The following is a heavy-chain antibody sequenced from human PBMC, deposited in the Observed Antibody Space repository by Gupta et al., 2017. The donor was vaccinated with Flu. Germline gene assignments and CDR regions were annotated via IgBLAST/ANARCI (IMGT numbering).Heavy chain of an antibody. CDR3: ARDQGWALITGIDNYFDY. CDR1: GFTFRSYE. J-gene: IGHJ4*02. D-gene: IGHD1-20*01. Sequence: AASGFTFRSYEMYWVRQAPGKGLEWVSYISSSGSTIYYADSVKGRFTISRDNAKNSLYLQMNSLRAEYTAVYYCARDQGWALITGIDNYFDYWGQGTLVTVSS. V-gene: IGHV3-48*03. CDR2: ISSSGSTI.